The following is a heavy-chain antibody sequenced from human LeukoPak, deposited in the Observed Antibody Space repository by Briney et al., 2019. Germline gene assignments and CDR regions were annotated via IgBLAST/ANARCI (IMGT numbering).Heavy chain of an antibody. CDR3: ASGSGH. CDR1: GFTFNSYA. J-gene: IGHJ4*02. Sequence: SGGSLRLSCAASGFTFNSYAMSWVRQAPGKGLEWVSHISSSGSAKYYADSVKGRFTISRDNAKNSLYLQMNSLRDEDTAVFYCASGSGHWGQGTLVTVSS. D-gene: IGHD2-2*03. V-gene: IGHV3-48*02. CDR2: ISSSGSAK.